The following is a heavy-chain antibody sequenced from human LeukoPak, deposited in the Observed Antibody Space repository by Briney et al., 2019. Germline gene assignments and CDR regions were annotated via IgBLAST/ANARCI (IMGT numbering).Heavy chain of an antibody. CDR1: GYTFTGYY. CDR2: INPNSGGT. D-gene: IGHD3-9*01. CDR3: ARGFPYYDILTGYYRD. V-gene: IGHV1-2*02. J-gene: IGHJ4*02. Sequence: ASVKVSCKASGYTFTGYYMHWVRQAPGQGLEWMGWINPNSGGTNYAQKFQGRVTMTRDTSISTAYMELSRLRSDDTAVYYCARGFPYYDILTGYYRDWGQGTLVTVSS.